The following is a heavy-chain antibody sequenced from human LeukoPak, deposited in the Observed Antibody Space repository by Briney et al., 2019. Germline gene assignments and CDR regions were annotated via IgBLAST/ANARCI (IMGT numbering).Heavy chain of an antibody. V-gene: IGHV3-74*01. CDR2: INSDGSST. D-gene: IGHD3-3*01. CDR3: AVPVFGVHMSDWFDP. CDR1: GFTFSSYW. J-gene: IGHJ5*02. Sequence: GGSLRLSCAASGFTFSSYWMHWVRQAPGKGLVWVSRINSDGSSTSYADSVKGRFTISRDNAKNTLYLQMNSLRAEDTAVYYCAVPVFGVHMSDWFDPWGQGTLVTVSS.